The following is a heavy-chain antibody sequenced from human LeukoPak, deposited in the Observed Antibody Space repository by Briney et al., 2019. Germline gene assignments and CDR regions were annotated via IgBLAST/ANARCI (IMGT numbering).Heavy chain of an antibody. V-gene: IGHV3-30-3*01. D-gene: IGHD7-27*01. CDR1: GFTFSSYA. CDR3: ARAHWGGNAFDI. CDR2: ISYDGSNK. J-gene: IGHJ3*02. Sequence: HPGRSLRLSCAAPGFTFSSYAMHWVRQAPGKGLEWVAVISYDGSNKYYADSVKGRFTISRDNSKNTLYLQMNSLRAEDTAVYYCARAHWGGNAFDIWGQGTMVTVSS.